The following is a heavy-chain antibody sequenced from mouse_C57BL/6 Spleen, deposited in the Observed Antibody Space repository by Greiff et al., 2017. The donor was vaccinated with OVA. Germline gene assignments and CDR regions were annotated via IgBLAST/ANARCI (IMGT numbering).Heavy chain of an antibody. CDR3: AIGSMDD. CDR2: IHPTDSDT. V-gene: IGHV1-74*01. CDR1: GYTFTSYW. J-gene: IGHJ4*01. Sequence: VQLQQPGAELVKPGASVTVSCKASGYTFTSYWMHWVKQMHGQGLEWIGRIHPTDSDTYYNQKFKGKATLTVDQSSRTADRQHSSVTSEDSAVYYCAIGSMDDWGQGTSVTVSS.